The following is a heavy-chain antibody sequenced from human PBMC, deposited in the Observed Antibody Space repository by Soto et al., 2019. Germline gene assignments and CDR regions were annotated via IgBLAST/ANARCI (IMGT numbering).Heavy chain of an antibody. CDR3: AKDKHFLYGSGSYYKD. D-gene: IGHD3-10*01. V-gene: IGHV3-9*01. Sequence: EVQLVESGGGFVQSGGSLRLSCAASGFTFDDYAMHWVRQAPGKGLEWVSGISWNSGSIGYADSVKGRFTISRDNAKNSLYLQMNSLRAEDTALYYCAKDKHFLYGSGSYYKDWGQGTLVTVSS. CDR2: ISWNSGSI. J-gene: IGHJ4*02. CDR1: GFTFDDYA.